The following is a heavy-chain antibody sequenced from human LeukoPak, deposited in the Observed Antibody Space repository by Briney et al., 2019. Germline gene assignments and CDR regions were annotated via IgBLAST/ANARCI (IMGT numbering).Heavy chain of an antibody. CDR1: GFTFSSYW. CDR3: ARDSFWSGSVPGY. Sequence: PGGSLRLSCAASGFTFSSYWMSWVRQAPGKGLEWVANIKQDGSEKYYVDSVKGRFTLSRDNAKNSLYLQMNSLRSEDTAVYYCARDSFWSGSVPGYWGQGTLVTVSS. J-gene: IGHJ4*02. V-gene: IGHV3-7*01. CDR2: IKQDGSEK. D-gene: IGHD3-3*01.